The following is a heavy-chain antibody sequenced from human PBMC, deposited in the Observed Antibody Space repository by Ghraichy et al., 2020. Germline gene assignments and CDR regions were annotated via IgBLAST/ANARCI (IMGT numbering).Heavy chain of an antibody. V-gene: IGHV3-23*01. D-gene: IGHD1-20*01. CDR2: IAGNGHTT. J-gene: IGHJ4*02. CDR1: GFNFGSYA. CDR3: AKGTISGTTEFGFDY. Sequence: GGSLRLSCTASGFNFGSYAINWVRQAPGKGLEWVSGIAGNGHTTYYADSVRGRFSISRDNSKNTLYLQMDWLRVEDTAIYYCAKGTISGTTEFGFDYWGQGTLVTVSS.